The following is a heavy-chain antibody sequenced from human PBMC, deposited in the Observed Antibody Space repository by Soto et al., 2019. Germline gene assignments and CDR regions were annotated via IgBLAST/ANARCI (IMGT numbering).Heavy chain of an antibody. D-gene: IGHD3-22*01. CDR2: ISSSSSTI. CDR3: ARGTPRITMIVVVPRGLWFDP. J-gene: IGHJ5*02. Sequence: GSLRLSCAASGFTFSSYSMNWVRQAPGKGLEWGSYISSSSSTIYYADSVKGRFTISRDNAKNSLYLQMNSLRDEDTAVYYCARGTPRITMIVVVPRGLWFDPWGQGTLVTVSS. V-gene: IGHV3-48*02. CDR1: GFTFSSYS.